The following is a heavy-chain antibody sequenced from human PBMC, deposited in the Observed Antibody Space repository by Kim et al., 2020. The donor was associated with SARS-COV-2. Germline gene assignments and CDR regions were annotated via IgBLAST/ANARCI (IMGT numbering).Heavy chain of an antibody. CDR3: ARGSNYYDRVATGAFDI. D-gene: IGHD3-22*01. CDR1: GGTFSSYA. Sequence: SVKVSCKASGGTFSSYAISWVRQAPGQGLEWMGGIIPIFGTANYAQKFQGRVTITADKSTSTAYMELSSLRSEDTAVYYCARGSNYYDRVATGAFDIWGQGTMVTVSS. J-gene: IGHJ3*02. CDR2: IIPIFGTA. V-gene: IGHV1-69*06.